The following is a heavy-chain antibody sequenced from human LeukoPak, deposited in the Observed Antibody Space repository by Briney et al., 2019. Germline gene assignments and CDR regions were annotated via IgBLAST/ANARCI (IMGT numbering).Heavy chain of an antibody. Sequence: SETLSLTCAVSDYSISSGYYWGWIRQPPGKGLEWIGSIYYSGSTYYNPSLKSRVTLSVDTSKNQFSLKLSSVTAADTAVYYCARVKFDFWSGPYYFDYWGQGTLVTVSS. V-gene: IGHV4-38-2*01. CDR1: DYSISSGYY. CDR2: IYYSGST. J-gene: IGHJ4*02. CDR3: ARVKFDFWSGPYYFDY. D-gene: IGHD3-3*01.